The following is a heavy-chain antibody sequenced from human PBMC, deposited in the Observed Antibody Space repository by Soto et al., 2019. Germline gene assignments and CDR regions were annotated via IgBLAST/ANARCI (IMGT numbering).Heavy chain of an antibody. Sequence: QLQLQESGSGLVKPSQTLSLTCAVSGGSISSGGYSWNWIRQPPGKGLEWIGYIYHSGSTYYNPSLKSRVTISGDRAKNQVSLKLSSVTAADTAVYYCAAGGGLTRYYGGQGTLVTVSS. CDR2: IYHSGST. CDR3: AAGGGLTRYY. CDR1: GGSISSGGYS. J-gene: IGHJ4*02. D-gene: IGHD1-26*01. V-gene: IGHV4-30-2*01.